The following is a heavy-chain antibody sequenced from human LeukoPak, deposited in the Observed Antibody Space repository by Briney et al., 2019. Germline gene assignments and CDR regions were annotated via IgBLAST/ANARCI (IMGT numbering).Heavy chain of an antibody. CDR3: ARGLYSSSTGDAFDI. V-gene: IGHV3-13*01. CDR1: GFTFSSYD. CDR2: IGTAGDT. D-gene: IGHD6-6*01. J-gene: IGHJ3*02. Sequence: GGSLRLSCAASGFTFSSYDMHWVRQATGKGLEWVSAIGTAGDTYYPGSVKGRFTISRENAKSSLYLQMNSLRAEDTAVYYCARGLYSSSTGDAFDIWGQGTMVTVSS.